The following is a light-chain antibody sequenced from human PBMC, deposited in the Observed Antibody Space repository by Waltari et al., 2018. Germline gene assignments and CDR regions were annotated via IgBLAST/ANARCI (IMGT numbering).Light chain of an antibody. CDR2: HVG. CDR3: CSYAGNKWL. J-gene: IGLJ3*02. CDR1: SGDVGMFNL. Sequence: QSALTQPASVSGSPGQSITISCSGSSGDVGMFNLLPLYQQRPGKTPQLIIYHVGDRPSGVSYRFAASKSGHTASLTISGLQPEDEADYYCCSYAGNKWLFGGGTKVTVL. V-gene: IGLV2-23*02.